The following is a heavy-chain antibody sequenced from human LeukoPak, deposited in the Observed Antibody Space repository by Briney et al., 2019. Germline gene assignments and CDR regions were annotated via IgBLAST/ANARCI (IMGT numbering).Heavy chain of an antibody. J-gene: IGHJ4*02. CDR1: GDSIGSDSFH. D-gene: IGHD4-11*01. V-gene: IGHV4-39*01. Sequence: SETLSLTCTVSGDSIGSDSFHWDWIRQPPGKGLEWIGTLLYSGTTYYSPSLKSRVTISLDTSENQLSLKLNSVTAADTAVYYCASHYSWTDHCNWWGQGTLVTVSS. CDR3: ASHYSWTDHCNW. CDR2: LLYSGTT.